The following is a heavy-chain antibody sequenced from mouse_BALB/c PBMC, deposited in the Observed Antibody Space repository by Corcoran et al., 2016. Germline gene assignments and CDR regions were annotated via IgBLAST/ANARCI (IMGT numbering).Heavy chain of an antibody. Sequence: EVQLQQSGAELVRPGALVKLSCKASGFNIKDYYMHWVKQRPEQGLEWIGWIDPENGNTIYDPKFQGKASITADTSSNTAYLQLSSLTSEDTAVYYCARHRYDFYAMHYWGQGTSVTVSS. CDR1: GFNIKDYY. CDR3: ARHRYDFYAMHY. D-gene: IGHD2-14*01. CDR2: IDPENGNT. J-gene: IGHJ4*01. V-gene: IGHV14-1*02.